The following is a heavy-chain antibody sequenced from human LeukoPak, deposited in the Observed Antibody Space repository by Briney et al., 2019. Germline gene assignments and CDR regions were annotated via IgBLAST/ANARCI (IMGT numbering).Heavy chain of an antibody. CDR2: IYYSGST. V-gene: IGHV4-59*01. Sequence: SGTLSLTCTVSGGSISSYYWSWIRQPPGKGLEWIGYIYYSGSTNYNPSLKSRVTISVDTSKNQFSLKLSSVTAADTAVYYCARDLGLGFDYWGQGTLVTVSS. CDR3: ARDLGLGFDY. CDR1: GGSISSYY. D-gene: IGHD3/OR15-3a*01. J-gene: IGHJ4*02.